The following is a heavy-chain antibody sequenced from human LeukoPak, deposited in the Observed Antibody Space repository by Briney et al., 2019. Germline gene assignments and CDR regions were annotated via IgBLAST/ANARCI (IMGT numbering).Heavy chain of an antibody. CDR1: GFTFSIYS. CDR3: ARDGRAAAGTDYYYYMDV. D-gene: IGHD6-13*01. V-gene: IGHV3-21*01. J-gene: IGHJ6*03. CDR2: ISSSSSYI. Sequence: GGSLRLSCAASGFTFSIYSMNWVRQAPGKGLEWVSSISSSSSYIYYADSVKGRFTISRDNAKNSLYLQMNSLRAEDTAVYYCARDGRAAAGTDYYYYMDVWGKGTTVTVSS.